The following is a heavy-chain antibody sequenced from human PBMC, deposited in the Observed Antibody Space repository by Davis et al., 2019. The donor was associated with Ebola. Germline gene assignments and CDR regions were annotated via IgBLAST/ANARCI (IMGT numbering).Heavy chain of an antibody. V-gene: IGHV1-8*01. CDR1: GYPFTSYD. Sequence: AASVKFSCKASGYPFTSYDITWVRQAPGQGLEWMGWMNPNSGNTGYAQKFQGRVTLTRSTSLSTAYMELSSLRSDDTAVYYCARASTLKADGPTWYNWVDPWGQGTLVTVSS. D-gene: IGHD2-8*01. J-gene: IGHJ5*02. CDR3: ARASTLKADGPTWYNWVDP. CDR2: MNPNSGNT.